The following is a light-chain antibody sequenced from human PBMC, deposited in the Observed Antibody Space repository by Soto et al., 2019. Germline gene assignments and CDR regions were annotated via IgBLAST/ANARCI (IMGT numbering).Light chain of an antibody. CDR3: QQLNSYPPT. CDR1: QGISSY. CDR2: AAS. V-gene: IGKV1-9*01. J-gene: IGKJ4*01. Sequence: DIQLTQSPSFLSASVGDRVTITCRASQGISSYLAWYQQKLGKAPKLLIYAASTLQCGVPSRFSGSRSGTEFTLKISSMQPEDFATYYCQQLNSYPPTCGGGTKVDIK.